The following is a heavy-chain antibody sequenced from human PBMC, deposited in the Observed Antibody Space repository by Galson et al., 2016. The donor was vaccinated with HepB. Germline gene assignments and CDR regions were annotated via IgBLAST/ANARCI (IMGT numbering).Heavy chain of an antibody. Sequence: SETLSLTCTVSGGPITNNYYWAWVRQSPGKGLEWIGSLHHGGTTYYNPSLMSRFTTSVDTSKNQFSLNLNSVTAADTAVYYCVRHALLGAKDFHNWGQGTLVTVS. V-gene: IGHV4-39*01. D-gene: IGHD1-26*01. CDR1: GGPITNNYY. J-gene: IGHJ4*02. CDR2: LHHGGTT. CDR3: VRHALLGAKDFHN.